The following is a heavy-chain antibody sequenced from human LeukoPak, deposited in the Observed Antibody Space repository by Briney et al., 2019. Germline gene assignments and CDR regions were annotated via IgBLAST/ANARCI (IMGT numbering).Heavy chain of an antibody. D-gene: IGHD3-3*01. CDR2: IYYSGST. J-gene: IGHJ6*02. CDR1: GGSISSYY. CDR3: ARVSGWFLEWPLNYGMDV. V-gene: IGHV4-59*01. Sequence: SETLSLTCTVSGGSISSYYWSWIRQPPGKGLEWIGYIYYSGSTNYNPSLKSRVTISVDTSKNQFSLKLSSVTAADTAVYYCARVSGWFLEWPLNYGMDVWGQGTTVTVSS.